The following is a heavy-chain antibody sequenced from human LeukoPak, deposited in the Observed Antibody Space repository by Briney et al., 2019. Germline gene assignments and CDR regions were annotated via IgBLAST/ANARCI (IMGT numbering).Heavy chain of an antibody. V-gene: IGHV3-15*01. CDR1: GFTSTNAW. Sequence: GGSLRLSCAASGFTSTNAWMTWVRQAPGKGLEWVGRIKSKTDGGTTDYAAPVKGRFTISRDDSKNPLYLQMNSLKTEDTAVYYCTTAYDYGGNGQTDYWGQGTLVTVSS. D-gene: IGHD4-23*01. CDR3: TTAYDYGGNGQTDY. J-gene: IGHJ4*02. CDR2: IKSKTDGGTT.